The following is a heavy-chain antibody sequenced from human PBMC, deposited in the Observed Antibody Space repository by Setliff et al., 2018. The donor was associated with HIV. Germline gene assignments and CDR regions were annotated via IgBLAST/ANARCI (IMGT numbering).Heavy chain of an antibody. D-gene: IGHD6-13*01. V-gene: IGHV4-4*09. CDR2: IFSSWST. Sequence: SETLSLTCTVSGGSISSYCWNWIRQSPGRGLEWIGFIFSSWSTKYNPSLKSRVTISVDTSRNQFSLKLNSVTAEDTAVYYCARVKATAGVMSPEKGRFDPWGQGTLVTVSS. CDR3: ARVKATAGVMSPEKGRFDP. J-gene: IGHJ5*02. CDR1: GGSISSYC.